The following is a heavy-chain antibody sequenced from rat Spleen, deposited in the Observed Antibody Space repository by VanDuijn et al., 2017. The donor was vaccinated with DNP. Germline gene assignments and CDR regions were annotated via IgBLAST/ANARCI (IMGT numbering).Heavy chain of an antibody. V-gene: IGHV1-43*01. Sequence: QVQLQQSGAELAKPGSSVKISCKASGYTFNSFYRGWIKQTTGQGLEYIGYINTGSGGTNYNEKFKGKATLTVDKSSSTAFMQISSLTPDDSAVYYCAGGSRVWFAYWGQGTLVTVSS. CDR1: GYTFNSFY. CDR3: AGGSRVWFAY. CDR2: INTGSGGT. D-gene: IGHD1-11*01. J-gene: IGHJ3*01.